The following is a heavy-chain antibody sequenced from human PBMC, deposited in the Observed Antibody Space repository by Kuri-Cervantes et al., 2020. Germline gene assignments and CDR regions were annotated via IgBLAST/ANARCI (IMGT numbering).Heavy chain of an antibody. J-gene: IGHJ4*02. CDR3: ARDPVGGIPDYFDY. Sequence: GESLKISCSASGFTFSRYPMHWVRQAPGKGLGWVAVISHDGSIQYYADSVQGRFIISRDNPTNRLFLQMNRLRDEDTAVYYCARDPVGGIPDYFDYWGPGTLVTVSS. CDR1: GFTFSRYP. V-gene: IGHV3-30*07. CDR2: ISHDGSIQ. D-gene: IGHD1-26*01.